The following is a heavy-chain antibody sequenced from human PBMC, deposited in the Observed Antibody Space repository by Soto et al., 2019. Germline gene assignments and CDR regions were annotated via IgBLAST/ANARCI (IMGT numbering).Heavy chain of an antibody. Sequence: ASVKVSCKASGYTFTTYGISWVRQAPGQGLEWMGWISAYNGNTKYAQKLQGRVTMTTDTSTSTAYMELRSLRSDDTAVYYCARELQLRVCDCWGQGTLVTVSS. CDR2: ISAYNGNT. V-gene: IGHV1-18*01. D-gene: IGHD1-7*01. CDR1: GYTFTTYG. CDR3: ARELQLRVCDC. J-gene: IGHJ4*02.